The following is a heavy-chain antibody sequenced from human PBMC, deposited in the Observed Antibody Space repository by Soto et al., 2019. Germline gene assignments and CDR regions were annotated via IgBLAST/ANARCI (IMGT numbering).Heavy chain of an antibody. V-gene: IGHV1-69*01. D-gene: IGHD3-9*01. Sequence: VKVSCKASGGTFSSYAISWVRQAPGQGLEWMGGIIPIFGTANYAQKFQGRVTITADESTSTAYMELSSLRSEDTAVYYCARGGTYYDILTGPGAFDIWGQGTMVTVSS. CDR1: GGTFSSYA. CDR2: IIPIFGTA. J-gene: IGHJ3*02. CDR3: ARGGTYYDILTGPGAFDI.